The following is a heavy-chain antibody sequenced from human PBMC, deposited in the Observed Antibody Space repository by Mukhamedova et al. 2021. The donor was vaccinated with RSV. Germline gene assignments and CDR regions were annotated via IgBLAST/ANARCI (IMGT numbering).Heavy chain of an antibody. D-gene: IGHD3-10*01. J-gene: IGHJ4*02. CDR2: ISTYNGKT. CDR3: AARSGTYPYYFDY. V-gene: IGHV1-18*01. Sequence: EYMGWISTYNGKTNYARKLQGRVTMTTDTSTSTAYMELRSLRSDDTAVYYCAARSGTYPYYFDYWGQGTLVTVSS.